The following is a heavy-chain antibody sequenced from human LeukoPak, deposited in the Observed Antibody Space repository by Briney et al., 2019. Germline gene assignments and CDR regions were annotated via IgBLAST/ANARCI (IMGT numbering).Heavy chain of an antibody. CDR1: GFTFSDYY. CDR2: ISSSGSTI. V-gene: IGHV3-11*01. D-gene: IGHD5-18*01. Sequence: GGSLRLSCAAPGFTFSDYYMSWIRQAPGKGLEWVSYISSSGSTIYYADSVKGRFTISRDNAKNSLYLQMNSLRAEDTAVYYCARAVTQPHPFDYWGQGTLVTVSS. CDR3: ARAVTQPHPFDY. J-gene: IGHJ4*02.